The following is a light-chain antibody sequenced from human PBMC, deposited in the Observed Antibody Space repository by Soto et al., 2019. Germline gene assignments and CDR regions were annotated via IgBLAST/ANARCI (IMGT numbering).Light chain of an antibody. V-gene: IGKV1-5*01. CDR1: ESISVW. Sequence: DIQMTQSPSTLSASVGDRVTMTCRASESISVWLAWYQQKPGKAPKLLIYDASTLESGVPSRFSGSGSGTEFTLTISSLQPEDFATYYCQHYNSYSLTFGQGTKVDIK. J-gene: IGKJ1*01. CDR3: QHYNSYSLT. CDR2: DAS.